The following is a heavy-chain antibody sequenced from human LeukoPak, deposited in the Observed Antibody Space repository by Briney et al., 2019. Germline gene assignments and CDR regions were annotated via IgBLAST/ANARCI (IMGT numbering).Heavy chain of an antibody. V-gene: IGHV1-8*03. Sequence: ASVKVSCKASGYTFTSYDINWVRQATGQGLEWMGWMNPNSGNTGYAQKFQGRVTITRNTSISTAYMELSSLRSEDTAVYSCAKEAGIAAASNDYCSQGTLVTVSA. CDR2: MNPNSGNT. CDR1: GYTFTSYD. J-gene: IGHJ4*02. CDR3: AKEAGIAAASNDY. D-gene: IGHD6-13*01.